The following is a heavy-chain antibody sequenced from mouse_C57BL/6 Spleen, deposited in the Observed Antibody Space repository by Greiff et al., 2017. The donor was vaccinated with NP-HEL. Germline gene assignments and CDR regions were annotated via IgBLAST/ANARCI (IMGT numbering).Heavy chain of an antibody. CDR2: IYPRDGST. CDR3: ANDDYDVYYAMDY. Sequence: VKLMESDAELVKPGASVKISCKVSGYTFTDHTIHWMKQRPEQGLEWIGYIYPRDGSTKYNEKFKGKATLTADKSSSTAYMQLNSLTSEDSAVYFCANDDYDVYYAMDYWGQGTSVTVSS. CDR1: GYTFTDHT. J-gene: IGHJ4*01. V-gene: IGHV1-78*01. D-gene: IGHD2-4*01.